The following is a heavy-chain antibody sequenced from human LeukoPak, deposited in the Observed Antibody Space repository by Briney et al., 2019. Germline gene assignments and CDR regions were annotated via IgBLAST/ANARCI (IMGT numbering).Heavy chain of an antibody. Sequence: VGSLRLSCAASGFTFSSYSMNWVRQAPGKGLEWVSSISSSSSYIYYADSVKGRFTISRDNAKNSPYLQMNSLRAEDTAVYYCARAGIAVAAFRFWGQGTLVTVSS. D-gene: IGHD6-19*01. V-gene: IGHV3-21*01. CDR3: ARAGIAVAAFRF. CDR1: GFTFSSYS. CDR2: ISSSSSYI. J-gene: IGHJ4*02.